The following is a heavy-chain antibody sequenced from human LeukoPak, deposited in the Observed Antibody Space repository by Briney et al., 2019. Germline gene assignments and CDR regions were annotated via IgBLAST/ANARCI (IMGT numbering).Heavy chain of an antibody. J-gene: IGHJ6*02. CDR3: ARDLWFGSRGVDV. V-gene: IGHV4-31*03. CDR1: GGSISSGGYY. Sequence: SETLSLTCTVSGGSISSGGYYWSWIRQHPGKGLEWIGYIYYSGSTYYNPSLKSRVTISVDTSKNQFSLKLSSVTAADTTVYYCARDLWFGSRGVDVWGQGTTVTVSS. CDR2: IYYSGST. D-gene: IGHD3-10*01.